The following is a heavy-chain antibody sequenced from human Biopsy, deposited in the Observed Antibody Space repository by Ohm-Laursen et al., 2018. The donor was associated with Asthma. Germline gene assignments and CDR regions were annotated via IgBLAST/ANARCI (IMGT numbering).Heavy chain of an antibody. CDR1: ADSISSNNFY. V-gene: IGHV4-39*01. D-gene: IGHD1-26*01. CDR2: ISYTGST. CDR3: ARHSGNYYAQLNY. J-gene: IGHJ4*02. Sequence: GTLSLTCPVSADSISSNNFYWGWIRQPPGKGLEWIANISYTGSTYHNPSFKSRVTISVDTPKNHFSRRLCWVTAADTAVYYCARHSGNYYAQLNYWGQGTLVTVSS.